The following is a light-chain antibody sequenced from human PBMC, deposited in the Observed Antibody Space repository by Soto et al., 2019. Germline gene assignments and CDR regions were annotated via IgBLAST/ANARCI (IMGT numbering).Light chain of an antibody. CDR1: QSVSSW. V-gene: IGKV1-5*03. Sequence: DIQMTQSPSTLSASVGDGVTITCRASQSVSSWLAWYQQKPGKAPNLLIYTASSLESGVPSRFSGSGSGTEFTLTISSLQPDDFATYYCQQYNSAWTLGQGTKVDI. CDR3: QQYNSAWT. CDR2: TAS. J-gene: IGKJ1*01.